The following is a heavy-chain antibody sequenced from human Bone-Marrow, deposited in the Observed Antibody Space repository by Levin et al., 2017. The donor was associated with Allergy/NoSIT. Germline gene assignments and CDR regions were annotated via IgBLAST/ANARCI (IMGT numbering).Heavy chain of an antibody. V-gene: IGHV4-59*08. Sequence: SETLSLTCTVSGGSISSYYWSWIRQPPGKGLEWIGYIYYSGSTNYNPSLKSRVTISVDTSKNQFSLKLSSVTAADTAVYYCAGWRRPPWGFDPWGQGTLVTVSS. CDR1: GGSISSYY. CDR2: IYYSGST. D-gene: IGHD1-26*01. J-gene: IGHJ5*02. CDR3: AGWRRPPWGFDP.